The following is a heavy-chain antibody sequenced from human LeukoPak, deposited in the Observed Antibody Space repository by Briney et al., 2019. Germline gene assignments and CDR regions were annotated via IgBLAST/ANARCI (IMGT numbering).Heavy chain of an antibody. CDR3: ARAFNYYDSSGFRPYYYGKDV. J-gene: IGHJ6*02. CDR1: GYTFTSYA. V-gene: IGHV1-3*01. CDR2: INAGNGNT. Sequence: GASVKVSCKASGYTFTSYAMHWVRQAPGQRLEWMGWINAGNGNTKYSQKFQGRVTITRDTSASTAYMELSSLRSEDTAVYYCARAFNYYDSSGFRPYYYGKDVWGQGTTVTVSS. D-gene: IGHD3-22*01.